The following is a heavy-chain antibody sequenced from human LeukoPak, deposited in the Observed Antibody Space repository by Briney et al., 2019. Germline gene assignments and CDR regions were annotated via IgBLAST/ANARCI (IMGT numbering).Heavy chain of an antibody. CDR1: GFSLSTSGVG. CDR3: ARVLSRCSGGSCYPPAFDY. CDR2: IYCNDYK. D-gene: IGHD2-15*01. Sequence: SGPTLVNPTQTLRLTCTFSGFSLSTSGVGVGWIRQPRGKALEWLALIYCNDYKRYSPSLKSRLTIPKDTSKNQVVLTMTNMDPVDTATYYCARVLSRCSGGSCYPPAFDYWGQGTLVTVSS. V-gene: IGHV2-5*01. J-gene: IGHJ4*02.